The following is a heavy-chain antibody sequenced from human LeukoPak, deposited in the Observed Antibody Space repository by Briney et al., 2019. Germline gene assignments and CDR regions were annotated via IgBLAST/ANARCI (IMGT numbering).Heavy chain of an antibody. CDR1: GFTFSSYE. J-gene: IGHJ4*02. Sequence: GGSLRLSCAASGFTFSSYEMNWVRQAPGKGLEWVSYISSSGSTIYYADSVKGRFTISRDNAKNSLYLQMNSLRAEDTAVYYCARDLLLFSGSLSFDYWGQGTLVTVSS. V-gene: IGHV3-48*03. CDR3: ARDLLLFSGSLSFDY. CDR2: ISSSGSTI. D-gene: IGHD6-13*01.